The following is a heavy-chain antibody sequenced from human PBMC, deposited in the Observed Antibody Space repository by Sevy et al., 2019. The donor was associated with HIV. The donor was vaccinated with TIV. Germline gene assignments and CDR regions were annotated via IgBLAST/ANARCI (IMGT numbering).Heavy chain of an antibody. D-gene: IGHD6-6*01. Sequence: ASVKVSCKASGGTFSSYAISWVRQAPGQGLEWMGGIIPMFGTANYAQKFQGRVTVTADESTSTAYMELSSLRSEDTAVHYCARGLIATRRGGGYYIDYWGQGTLVTVSS. CDR1: GGTFSSYA. CDR2: IIPMFGTA. CDR3: ARGLIATRRGGGYYIDY. V-gene: IGHV1-69*13. J-gene: IGHJ4*02.